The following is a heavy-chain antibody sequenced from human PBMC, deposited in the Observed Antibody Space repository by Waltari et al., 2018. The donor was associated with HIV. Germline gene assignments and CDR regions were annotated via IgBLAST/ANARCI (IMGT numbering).Heavy chain of an antibody. V-gene: IGHV1-2*02. J-gene: IGHJ6*02. Sequence: QVQLVQSGAEVKKPGASVKVSCKASGYTLTGYYMNWVRQAPGQGLEWMGWINPVRCVTNYARKVQGSVTMTRDTSISTAYMELSRLRSDDTAVYYCAVEEYYDTLTGPSRGMDVWGQGTTVTVSS. CDR1: GYTLTGYY. CDR2: INPVRCVT. CDR3: AVEEYYDTLTGPSRGMDV. D-gene: IGHD3-9*01.